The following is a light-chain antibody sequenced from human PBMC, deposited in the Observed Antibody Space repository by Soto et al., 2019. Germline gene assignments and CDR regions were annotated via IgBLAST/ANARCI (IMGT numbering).Light chain of an antibody. CDR2: GAS. CDR3: QQYHNWPPQYH. J-gene: IGKJ2*01. V-gene: IGKV3-15*01. Sequence: EIVMTQSPATLSVSPGERATLSCRASQTISSNLAWYQQKPGQAPRLLIHGASTRATGVPARFSGSGSGTEFTLTISSLQSEDLAAYYCQQYHNWPPQYHFGQGTKLQIK. CDR1: QTISSN.